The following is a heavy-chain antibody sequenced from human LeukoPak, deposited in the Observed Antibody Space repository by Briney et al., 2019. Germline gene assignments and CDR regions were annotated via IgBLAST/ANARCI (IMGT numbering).Heavy chain of an antibody. J-gene: IGHJ4*02. D-gene: IGHD6-6*01. CDR3: ARDKSAARGYYFDY. Sequence: GGSLRLSCAASGFTFSDYAMSWVRQAPGKGLEWVSGIDNSGGSTHYADSVKGRFTISRDNAKNSLYLQMNSLRAGDTAVYYCARDKSAARGYYFDYWGQGTLVTVSS. CDR2: IDNSGGST. CDR1: GFTFSDYA. V-gene: IGHV3-23*01.